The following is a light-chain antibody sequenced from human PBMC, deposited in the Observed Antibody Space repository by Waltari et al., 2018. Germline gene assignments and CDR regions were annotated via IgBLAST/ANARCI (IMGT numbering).Light chain of an antibody. V-gene: IGKV1-39*01. CDR3: QQSYNTPLT. Sequence: DIQMTQSPSSLSASVGDRVTITCRASQSVSDYLNWFQHKPGKVPKLLMYSASSLQSGVPSRFSGSGSGTDFTLTISSLQPEDFATYYCQQSYNTPLTFGQGTKVEIK. CDR2: SAS. CDR1: QSVSDY. J-gene: IGKJ1*01.